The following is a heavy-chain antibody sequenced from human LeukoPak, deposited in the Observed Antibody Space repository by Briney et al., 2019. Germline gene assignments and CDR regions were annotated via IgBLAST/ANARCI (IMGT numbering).Heavy chain of an antibody. CDR3: ARDSTIQDYYGMDV. D-gene: IGHD1-1*01. CDR2: IYYSGST. CDR1: GGSISSYY. V-gene: IGHV4-59*01. J-gene: IGHJ6*02. Sequence: PSETLSLTCTVSGGSISSYYWSWIRQPPGKGLEWIGYIYYSGSTNYNPSLKSRVTISVDTSKNQFSLKLSSVTAADTAVYYCARDSTIQDYYGMDVWGQGTTVTASS.